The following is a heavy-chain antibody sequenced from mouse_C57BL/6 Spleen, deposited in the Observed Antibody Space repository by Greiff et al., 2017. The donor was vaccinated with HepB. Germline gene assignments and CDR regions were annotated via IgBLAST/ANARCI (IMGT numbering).Heavy chain of an antibody. CDR1: GFTFSDYY. CDR2: INYDGSST. Sequence: EVMLVESEGGLVQPGSSMKLSCTASGFTFSDYYMAWVRQVPEKGLEWVANINYDGSSTYYLDSLKSRFIISRDNAKNILYLQMSSLKSEDTATYYCARHHYSNYFDYWGQGTTLTVSS. D-gene: IGHD2-5*01. CDR3: ARHHYSNYFDY. V-gene: IGHV5-16*01. J-gene: IGHJ2*01.